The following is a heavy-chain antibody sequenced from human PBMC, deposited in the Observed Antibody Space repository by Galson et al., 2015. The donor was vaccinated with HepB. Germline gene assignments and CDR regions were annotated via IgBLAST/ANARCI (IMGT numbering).Heavy chain of an antibody. Sequence: SVKVSCKASGYTFTSYAMNWVRQAPGQGLEWMGWINTNTGNPTYAQGFTGRFVFSLDTSVSTAYLQISSLKAEDTAVYYCARPLYSSGRRISDFQHWGQGTLVTVSS. CDR1: GYTFTSYA. D-gene: IGHD6-19*01. CDR2: INTNTGNP. J-gene: IGHJ1*01. V-gene: IGHV7-4-1*02. CDR3: ARPLYSSGRRISDFQH.